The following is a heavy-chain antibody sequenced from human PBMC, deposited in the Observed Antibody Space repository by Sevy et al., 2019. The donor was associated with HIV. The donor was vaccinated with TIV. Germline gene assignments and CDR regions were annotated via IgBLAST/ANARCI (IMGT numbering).Heavy chain of an antibody. D-gene: IGHD1-26*01. V-gene: IGHV1-18*01. J-gene: IGHJ6*02. CDR2: ISAYNGNT. Sequence: ASVKVSCKASGYTFTSYGISWVRQAPGQGLEWMGWISAYNGNTNYAQKLQGRVTMTTDTSRSTAYMELRSLRSDDTAVYYCARGVVGATSPMGYYYYYGMDVWGQGTTVTVSS. CDR1: GYTFTSYG. CDR3: ARGVVGATSPMGYYYYYGMDV.